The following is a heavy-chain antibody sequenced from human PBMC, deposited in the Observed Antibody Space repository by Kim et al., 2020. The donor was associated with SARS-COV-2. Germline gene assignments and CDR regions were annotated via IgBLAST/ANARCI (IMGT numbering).Heavy chain of an antibody. CDR1: GFTFSSYA. J-gene: IGHJ4*02. CDR3: AKDRGDYYDSSGYYGAFDY. V-gene: IGHV3-23*01. CDR2: ISGSGGST. Sequence: GGSLRLSCAASGFTFSSYAMSWVRQAPGKGLEWVSAISGSGGSTYYADSVKGRFTISRDNSKNTLYLQMNSLRAEDTAVYYCAKDRGDYYDSSGYYGAFDYWGQGTLVTVSS. D-gene: IGHD3-22*01.